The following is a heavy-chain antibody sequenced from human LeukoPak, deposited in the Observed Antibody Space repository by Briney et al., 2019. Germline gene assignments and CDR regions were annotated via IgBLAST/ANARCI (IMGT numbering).Heavy chain of an antibody. J-gene: IGHJ1*01. Sequence: SETLSLTCAVYGGSFSGYYWSWIRQPPGKGLEWIGEINHSGSTNYNPSLKSRVTISVDTSKNQFSLKLSSVTAADTAVYYCARVQSLEQWPVYFQHWGQGTLVTVSS. CDR1: GGSFSGYY. D-gene: IGHD6-19*01. CDR2: INHSGST. V-gene: IGHV4-34*01. CDR3: ARVQSLEQWPVYFQH.